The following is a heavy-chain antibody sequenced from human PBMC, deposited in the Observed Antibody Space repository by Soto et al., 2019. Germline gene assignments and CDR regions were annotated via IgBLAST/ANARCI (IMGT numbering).Heavy chain of an antibody. CDR1: GYTFTSYG. CDR2: ISAYNGNT. Sequence: GASVKVSCKASGYTFTSYGISWVRQAPGQGLEWMGWISAYNGNTNYAQKLQGRVTMTTDTSTSTAYMELRSLRSDDTAVYYCARDGDYDILTGDAFDIWGQGTMVPVSS. CDR3: ARDGDYDILTGDAFDI. J-gene: IGHJ3*02. V-gene: IGHV1-18*01. D-gene: IGHD3-9*01.